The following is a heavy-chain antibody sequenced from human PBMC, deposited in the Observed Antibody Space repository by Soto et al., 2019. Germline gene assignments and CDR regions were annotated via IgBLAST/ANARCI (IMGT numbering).Heavy chain of an antibody. Sequence: EVQLVESGGGLVKPGGSLRLSCAASGFTFSSYSMNWVRQAPGKGLEWVSSISSSSSYIYYADSVKGRFTISRDNAKNXQYLQMNSLRAEDTAVYYCARLRYSSSWYYYYGMDVWGQGTTVTVPS. CDR2: ISSSSSYI. CDR3: ARLRYSSSWYYYYGMDV. V-gene: IGHV3-21*01. CDR1: GFTFSSYS. J-gene: IGHJ6*02. D-gene: IGHD6-13*01.